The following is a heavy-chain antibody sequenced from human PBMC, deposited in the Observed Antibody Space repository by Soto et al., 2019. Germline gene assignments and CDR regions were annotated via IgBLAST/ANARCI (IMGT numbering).Heavy chain of an antibody. Sequence: QVQLQESGPGLVKPSETLSLTCTVSGGSVSSGSYYWSWIRQPPGKGLEWIGYIYYSGSTNYNPSLKSRVTISVDTSKNQCSLKLSSVTAADTAVYYCARDDPHSSSWFSWGQGTLVTVSS. CDR1: GGSVSSGSYY. D-gene: IGHD6-13*01. CDR2: IYYSGST. CDR3: ARDDPHSSSWFS. V-gene: IGHV4-61*01. J-gene: IGHJ4*02.